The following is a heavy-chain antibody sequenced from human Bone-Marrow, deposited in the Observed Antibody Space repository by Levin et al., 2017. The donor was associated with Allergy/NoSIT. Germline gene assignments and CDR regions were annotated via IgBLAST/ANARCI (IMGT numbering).Heavy chain of an antibody. J-gene: IGHJ4*02. CDR1: GFSLSTSGMR. D-gene: IGHD6-19*01. V-gene: IGHV2-70*04. Sequence: TLSLTCTFSGFSLSTSGMRVNWIRQPPGKALEWLARIDWDDDKYYSTSLKTRLTISKDTSKNQVVLTMTNMDPVDTATYYCARMRVDASGLLEYWGQGTLVTVSS. CDR2: IDWDDDK. CDR3: ARMRVDASGLLEY.